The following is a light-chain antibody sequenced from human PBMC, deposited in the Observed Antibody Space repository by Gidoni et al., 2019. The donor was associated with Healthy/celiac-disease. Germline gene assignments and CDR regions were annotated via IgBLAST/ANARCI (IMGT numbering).Light chain of an antibody. CDR3: QQYGSSPYT. CDR2: GAS. Sequence: PGERATLSCRASQSVSSSYLAWYQQKPGQAPRLLIYGASSRATGIPDRFSGSGSGTDFTLTISRLEPEDFAVYYCQQYGSSPYTFXXXTKLEIK. J-gene: IGKJ2*01. V-gene: IGKV3-20*01. CDR1: QSVSSSY.